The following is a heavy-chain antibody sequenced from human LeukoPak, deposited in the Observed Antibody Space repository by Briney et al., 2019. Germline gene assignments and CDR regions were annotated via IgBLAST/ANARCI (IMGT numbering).Heavy chain of an antibody. CDR2: IIPIFGTA. J-gene: IGHJ6*03. V-gene: IGHV1-69*05. Sequence: SVTVSCKASGGTFSSYAISWVRQAPGQGLEWMGGIIPIFGTANYAQKFQGRVTITTDESTSTAYMELSSLRSEDTAVYYCARAVFRIAAADGYYYYMDVWGKGTTVTVSS. CDR3: ARAVFRIAAADGYYYYMDV. D-gene: IGHD6-13*01. CDR1: GGTFSSYA.